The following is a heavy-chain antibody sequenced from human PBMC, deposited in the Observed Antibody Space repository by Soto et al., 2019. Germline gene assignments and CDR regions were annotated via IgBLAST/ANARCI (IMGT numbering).Heavy chain of an antibody. J-gene: IGHJ5*02. CDR2: IIPIFGTA. CDR1: GGTFSSYA. D-gene: IGHD6-19*01. V-gene: IGHV1-69*12. CDR3: ARDRGAVAGTGWFDP. Sequence: QVQLVQSGAEVKKPGSSVKVSCKASGGTFSSYAISWVRQAPGQGLEWMGGIIPIFGTANYAQKVQGRVTSTADESTSTAYMELSSLRSEDTAVYDCARDRGAVAGTGWFDPWGQGTLVTVSS.